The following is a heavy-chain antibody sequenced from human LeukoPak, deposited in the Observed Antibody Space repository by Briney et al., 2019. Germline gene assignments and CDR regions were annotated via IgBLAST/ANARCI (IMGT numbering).Heavy chain of an antibody. Sequence: SETLSLTCTVSGGSISSYYWSWIRQPPGKGLEWIGYIYYSGSTNYNPSLKSRVTISVDTSKNQFSLKLSSVTAADTAVYYCARDHGYSYGYLGPGFFDCWGQGTLVTVSS. CDR1: GGSISSYY. J-gene: IGHJ4*02. V-gene: IGHV4-59*01. D-gene: IGHD5-18*01. CDR2: IYYSGST. CDR3: ARDHGYSYGYLGPGFFDC.